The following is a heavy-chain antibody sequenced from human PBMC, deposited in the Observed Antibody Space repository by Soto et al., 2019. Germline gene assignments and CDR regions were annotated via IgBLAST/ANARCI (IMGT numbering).Heavy chain of an antibody. V-gene: IGHV4-30-4*01. Sequence: SETLSLTCTVFGGSISSGDYYWSWIRQPPGKGLEWIGYIYYSGSAYYNPSLKGRVTMSLDTSKNQFSLKLTSVTAADTAVYYFASSYYYDSSGYPTDYLFDFWGQGTLVTVSS. J-gene: IGHJ4*02. D-gene: IGHD3-22*01. CDR3: ASSYYYDSSGYPTDYLFDF. CDR2: IYYSGSA. CDR1: GGSISSGDYY.